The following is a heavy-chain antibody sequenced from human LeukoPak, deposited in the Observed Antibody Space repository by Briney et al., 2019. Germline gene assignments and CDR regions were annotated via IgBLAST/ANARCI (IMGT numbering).Heavy chain of an antibody. D-gene: IGHD6-19*01. Sequence: ASVKVSCKVSGYTLTELSMHWVRQAPGKGLEWMGGFDPEDGETIYAQKFQGRVTMTEDTSTDTAYMELSSLRSEDTAVYYCATGHGHGWDPPGDAFDIWGQGTMVTVSS. CDR1: GYTLTELS. CDR2: FDPEDGET. J-gene: IGHJ3*02. CDR3: ATGHGHGWDPPGDAFDI. V-gene: IGHV1-24*01.